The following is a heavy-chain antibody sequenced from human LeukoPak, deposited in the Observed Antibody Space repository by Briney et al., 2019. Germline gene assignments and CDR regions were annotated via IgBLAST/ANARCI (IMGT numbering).Heavy chain of an antibody. J-gene: IGHJ5*02. CDR2: IYYSGST. Sequence: SETLSLTCTVSGGSISSYYWSWIRQPPGKGLEWIGYIYYSGSTNYNPSLKSRVTISVDTSKNQFSLKLSSVTAADTAVYYCATAYRSGWYRVFDPWGEGTLVTVSS. CDR1: GGSISSYY. D-gene: IGHD6-19*01. V-gene: IGHV4-59*01. CDR3: ATAYRSGWYRVFDP.